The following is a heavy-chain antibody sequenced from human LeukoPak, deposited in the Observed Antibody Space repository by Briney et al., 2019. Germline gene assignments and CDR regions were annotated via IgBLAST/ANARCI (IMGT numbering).Heavy chain of an antibody. CDR1: GGSISSYY. V-gene: IGHV4-59*08. D-gene: IGHD3-16*02. J-gene: IGHJ3*02. CDR2: IYHSGST. Sequence: SETLSLTCTVSGGSISSYYWSWIRQPPGKGLEWIGYIYHSGSTNYNPSLKSRVTISVDTSKNQFSLKLSSVTAADTAVYYCARALSDYIWGSYRAGAFDIWGRGTLVTVSS. CDR3: ARALSDYIWGSYRAGAFDI.